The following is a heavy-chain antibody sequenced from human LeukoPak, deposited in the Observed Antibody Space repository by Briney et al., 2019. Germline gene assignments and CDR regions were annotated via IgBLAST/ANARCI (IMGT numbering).Heavy chain of an antibody. CDR2: ISSSSSYI. Sequence: PGGSLRLSCAASGFTFSSYSMNWVRQAPGKGLEWVSSISSSSSYIYYADSVKGRFTISRDNAKNSLYLQMNSLRAEDTAVYYCARDLYSYGYFYYWGQGTLVPVSS. V-gene: IGHV3-21*01. CDR1: GFTFSSYS. J-gene: IGHJ4*02. D-gene: IGHD5-18*01. CDR3: ARDLYSYGYFYY.